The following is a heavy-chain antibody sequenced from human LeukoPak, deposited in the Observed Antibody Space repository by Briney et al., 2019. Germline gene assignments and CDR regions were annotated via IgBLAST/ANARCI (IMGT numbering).Heavy chain of an antibody. J-gene: IGHJ5*02. V-gene: IGHV1-2*02. CDR2: INPNSGGT. Sequence: PGASVKVSRKASGYTFTGYYMHWVRQAPGQGLEWMGWINPNSGGTNYAQKFQGRVTMTRDTSISTAYMELSRLRSDDTAVYYCARSWGVVVAATNNWFDPWGQGTLVTVSS. D-gene: IGHD2-15*01. CDR1: GYTFTGYY. CDR3: ARSWGVVVAATNNWFDP.